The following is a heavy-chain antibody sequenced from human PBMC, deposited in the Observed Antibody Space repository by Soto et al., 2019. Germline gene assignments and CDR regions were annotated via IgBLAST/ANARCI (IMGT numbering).Heavy chain of an antibody. CDR3: AGVKRYYGAGSQRYFDY. CDR2: IYYSGST. J-gene: IGHJ4*02. CDR1: GGSISSGGYY. V-gene: IGHV4-31*03. Sequence: QVQLQESGPGLVKPSQTLSLTCTVSGGSISSGGYYWSWIRQHPGKGLEWIGYIYYSGSTYYNPSLKSRVTISVDTSKNQFSLRLSSVTAADTAVYYCAGVKRYYGAGSQRYFDYGGQGTLVTVSS. D-gene: IGHD3-10*01.